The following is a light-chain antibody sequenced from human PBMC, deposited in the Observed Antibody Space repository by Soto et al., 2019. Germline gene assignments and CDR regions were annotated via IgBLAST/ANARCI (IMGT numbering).Light chain of an antibody. CDR3: QQYNNWTPLT. J-gene: IGKJ4*01. V-gene: IGKV3-15*01. Sequence: EIVMTQSPATLSVSPGERATLSCRASQSVSSNLAWYQQKPGQAPRLLIYGASTRATGIPARFSGSGSGTEFTLTISSLQSEDFAVYYCQQYNNWTPLTFSGRTKVEIK. CDR1: QSVSSN. CDR2: GAS.